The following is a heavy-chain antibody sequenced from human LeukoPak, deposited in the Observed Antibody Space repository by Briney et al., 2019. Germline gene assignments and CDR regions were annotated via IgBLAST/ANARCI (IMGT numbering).Heavy chain of an antibody. Sequence: GGSLRLSCAASGFTFSSYGMHWVRQAPGKGLEWVAVISYGGSNKYYADSVKGRFTISRDNSKNTLYLQMNSLRAEDTAVYYCAKVTYSSGWPYFDYWGQGTLVTVSS. CDR3: AKVTYSSGWPYFDY. CDR1: GFTFSSYG. J-gene: IGHJ4*02. D-gene: IGHD6-19*01. V-gene: IGHV3-30*18. CDR2: ISYGGSNK.